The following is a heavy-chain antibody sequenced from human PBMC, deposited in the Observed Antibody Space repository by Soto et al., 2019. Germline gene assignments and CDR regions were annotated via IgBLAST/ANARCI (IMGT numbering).Heavy chain of an antibody. D-gene: IGHD1-1*01. CDR3: ARQDWNHFYWFDP. J-gene: IGHJ5*02. Sequence: SETLSLTCTVSGGSISSSSYYWGWIRQPPGKGLEWIGSIYYSGSTYYNPSLKSRVTISVDTSKNQFSLKLSSVTAADTAVYYCARQDWNHFYWFDPWGQGTLVTVSS. CDR2: IYYSGST. V-gene: IGHV4-39*01. CDR1: GGSISSSSYY.